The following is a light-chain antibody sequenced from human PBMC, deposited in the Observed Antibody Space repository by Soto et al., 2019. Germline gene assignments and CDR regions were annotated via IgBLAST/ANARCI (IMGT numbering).Light chain of an antibody. CDR1: QAISGY. CDR2: AAS. V-gene: IGKV1-39*01. Sequence: DIQMTQSPASLSASVGDRVTVSCRAGQAISGYLNWYQQKPGKAPTLLIFAASTLQSGVPSRFSGSGSGTDFTLTIKNLQTEDSATYFCQQTNLIPFTFGPGTKV. CDR3: QQTNLIPFT. J-gene: IGKJ3*01.